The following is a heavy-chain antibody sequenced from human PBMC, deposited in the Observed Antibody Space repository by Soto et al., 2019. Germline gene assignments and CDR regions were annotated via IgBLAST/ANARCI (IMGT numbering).Heavy chain of an antibody. CDR3: ARALRYSSSSLRLDP. CDR1: GGSISSYY. J-gene: IGHJ5*02. Sequence: SETLSLTCTVSGGSISSYYWSWIRQPPGKGLEWIGYIYYSGSTNYNPSLKSRVTISVDTSKNQFSLKLSSVTAADTAVYYCARALRYSSSSLRLDPWGQGTLVTVSS. D-gene: IGHD6-6*01. V-gene: IGHV4-59*01. CDR2: IYYSGST.